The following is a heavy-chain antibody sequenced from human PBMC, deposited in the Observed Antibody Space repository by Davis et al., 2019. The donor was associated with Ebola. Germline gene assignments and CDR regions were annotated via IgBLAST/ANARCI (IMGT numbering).Heavy chain of an antibody. V-gene: IGHV3-23*01. Sequence: GESLKISCAASGFTFRSHDMSWVRQAPGKGLEWVSTISGSGASTYYADSVKGRFTISRDNSKNTLYLQMNSLRAEDTAVYYCARGYSSSWYTKGIVDVWGQGTTVTVSS. CDR2: ISGSGAST. CDR1: GFTFRSHD. J-gene: IGHJ6*02. D-gene: IGHD6-13*01. CDR3: ARGYSSSWYTKGIVDV.